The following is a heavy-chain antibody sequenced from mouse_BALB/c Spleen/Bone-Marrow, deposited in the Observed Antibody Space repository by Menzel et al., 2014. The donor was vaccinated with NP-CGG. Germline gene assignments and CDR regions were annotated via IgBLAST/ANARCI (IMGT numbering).Heavy chain of an antibody. D-gene: IGHD1-2*01. V-gene: IGHV1-54*01. CDR1: GYAFTNYL. CDR2: INPGSGGT. Sequence: QVQLKESGAELVRPGTSVKVSCKASGYAFTNYLIEWVKQRPGQGLEWIGVINPGSGGTNYNEKFKGKATLTADKSSSIGYMQLSSLTSVDAAVYCCARSISAATAMDYWGQGTSVTVSA. J-gene: IGHJ4*01. CDR3: ARSISAATAMDY.